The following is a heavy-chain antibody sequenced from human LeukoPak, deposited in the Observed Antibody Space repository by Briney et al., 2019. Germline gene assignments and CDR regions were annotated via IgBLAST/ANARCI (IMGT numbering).Heavy chain of an antibody. CDR1: GFTFSSYW. Sequence: PGGSLRLSCAASGFTFSSYWMSWVRQAPGKGLEWVANIKQDGSEKYYVDSVKGRFTISRDNAKNSLYLQMNSLRAEDTAVYYCARDRDSYGYYFDYWGQGTLVTVSS. V-gene: IGHV3-7*01. J-gene: IGHJ4*02. CDR3: ARDRDSYGYYFDY. CDR2: IKQDGSEK. D-gene: IGHD5-18*01.